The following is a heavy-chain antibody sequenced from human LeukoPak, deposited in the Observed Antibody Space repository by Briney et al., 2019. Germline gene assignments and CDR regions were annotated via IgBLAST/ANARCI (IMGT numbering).Heavy chain of an antibody. CDR3: ARERNGMRDKDSNCYGQYYYYGMDV. V-gene: IGHV3-33*01. CDR2: IWYDGSNK. CDR1: GFTFSSYG. D-gene: IGHD2-21*01. Sequence: PGRSLRLSCAASGFTFSSYGMHWVRQAPGKGLEWVAVIWYDGSNKYYADSVKGRFTISRDNSKNTLYLQMNSLRAEDTAVYYCARERNGMRDKDSNCYGQYYYYGMDVWGQGTTVTVSS. J-gene: IGHJ6*02.